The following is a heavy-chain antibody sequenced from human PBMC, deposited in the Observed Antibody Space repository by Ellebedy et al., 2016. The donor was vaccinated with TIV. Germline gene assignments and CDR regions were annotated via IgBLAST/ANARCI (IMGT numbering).Heavy chain of an antibody. CDR2: IYYSGST. Sequence: SETLSLTCTVSGGSISSSSYYWGWIRQPPGTGLECIGSIYYSGSTYYNPSLKSRVTISVDKSRNQFSLTLTSVTAADTALYYCARTYTSDYYEREGFDYWGQGTLVTVSS. CDR1: GGSISSSSYY. V-gene: IGHV4-39*07. CDR3: ARTYTSDYYEREGFDY. J-gene: IGHJ4*02. D-gene: IGHD3-16*01.